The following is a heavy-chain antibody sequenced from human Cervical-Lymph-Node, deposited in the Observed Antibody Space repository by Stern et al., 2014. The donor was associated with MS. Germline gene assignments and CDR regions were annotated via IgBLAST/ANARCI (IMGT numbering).Heavy chain of an antibody. CDR1: GFTFSSYW. CDR2: IKEDGSET. Sequence: VQLVESGGGLVQPGGSLRLSCAASGFTFSSYWMNWVRQAPGKGLEWVANIKEDGSETYYVDSVKGRFPISRDNAKNSLYLQMNSMRAEDTAVYYCARVSDTWGQGTLVTVSS. CDR3: ARVSDT. V-gene: IGHV3-7*01. J-gene: IGHJ5*02. D-gene: IGHD2-15*01.